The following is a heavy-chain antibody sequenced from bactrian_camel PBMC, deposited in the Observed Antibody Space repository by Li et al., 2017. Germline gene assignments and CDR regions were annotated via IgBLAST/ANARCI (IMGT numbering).Heavy chain of an antibody. Sequence: HVQLVESGGGLVQPGGSLRLSCEAAGFTFRAFPMSWVRQAPGKGLEWVSGIYSPDNTAGYADFVKGRFTISRDNAKNTLFLQMNSVKPEDTGVYYCAAEIYRGAYYQHAYWGQWTQVTVS. CDR3: AAEIYRGAYYQHAY. J-gene: IGHJ4*01. CDR2: IYSPDNTA. D-gene: IGHD2*01. CDR1: GFTFRAFP. V-gene: IGHV3S6*01.